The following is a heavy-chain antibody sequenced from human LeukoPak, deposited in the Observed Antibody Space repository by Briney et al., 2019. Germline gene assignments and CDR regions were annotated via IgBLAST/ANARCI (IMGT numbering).Heavy chain of an antibody. V-gene: IGHV3-7*01. CDR2: IKQDGSEK. CDR1: GFTFSSYW. D-gene: IGHD6-19*01. CDR3: ARDQGAVAPDY. J-gene: IGHJ4*02. Sequence: PGGSLRLSCAASGFTFSSYWMSWVRQAPGKGLEWVANIKQDGSEKYYVDSVKGRFTISRGNAKNSLYLQMNSLRAEDTAVYYCARDQGAVAPDYWGQGTLVTVSS.